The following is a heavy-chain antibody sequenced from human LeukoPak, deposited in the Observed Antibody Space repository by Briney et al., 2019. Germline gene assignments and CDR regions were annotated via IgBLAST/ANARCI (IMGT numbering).Heavy chain of an antibody. CDR2: INPNSGGT. CDR3: ASAYSSGWPLDY. V-gene: IGHV1-2*06. Sequence: ASVKVSCKASGYTFTDYHVHWVRQAPGQGLEWMGRINPNSGGTNCVRKFQGRVSMTRDTSISTAYMELSSLTSDDTAVYYCASAYSSGWPLDYWGQGTLVTVSS. D-gene: IGHD6-19*01. J-gene: IGHJ4*02. CDR1: GYTFTDYH.